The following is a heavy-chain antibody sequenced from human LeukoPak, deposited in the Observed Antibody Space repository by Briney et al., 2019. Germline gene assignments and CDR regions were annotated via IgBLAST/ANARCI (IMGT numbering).Heavy chain of an antibody. V-gene: IGHV4-59*01. Sequence: SETLSLTCTVSGGSISLYYWTWIRQPPGKRLEWIGYIYYRGTTNYNPSLKGRVSISVDTSKNQFSLNLSSVTAADTAVYYCARWAWGGYYDSSGYPALDSWGQGTLVTVS. CDR3: ARWAWGGYYDSSGYPALDS. D-gene: IGHD3-22*01. J-gene: IGHJ4*02. CDR1: GGSISLYY. CDR2: IYYRGTT.